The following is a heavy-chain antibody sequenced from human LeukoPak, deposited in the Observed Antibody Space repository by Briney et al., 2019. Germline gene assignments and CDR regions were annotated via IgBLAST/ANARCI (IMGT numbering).Heavy chain of an antibody. Sequence: SETLSLTYAVSGYSISSGYYWGWIRQPPGKGLEWIGSINHSGSTYYNPSLKSRVTISVDTSKNQFSLKLGSVTAADTAVYYCARVGATTRWYDPWGQGTLVTVSS. D-gene: IGHD1-26*01. J-gene: IGHJ5*02. CDR1: GYSISSGYY. V-gene: IGHV4-38-2*01. CDR2: INHSGST. CDR3: ARVGATTRWYDP.